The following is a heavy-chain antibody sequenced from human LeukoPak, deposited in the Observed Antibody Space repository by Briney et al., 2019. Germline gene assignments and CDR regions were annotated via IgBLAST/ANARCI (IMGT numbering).Heavy chain of an antibody. CDR3: AKSLRTRIYYFDY. J-gene: IGHJ4*02. CDR2: INSDGSSI. V-gene: IGHV3-74*01. CDR1: GFTFSSHW. D-gene: IGHD1-7*01. Sequence: PGGSLRLSCAASGFTFSSHWMHWVRQAPGKGLVWVSRINSDGSSISYADSVKGRFTISRDNSKNTLYLQMNSLRGEDTAVYYCAKSLRTRIYYFDYWGQGTLVTVSS.